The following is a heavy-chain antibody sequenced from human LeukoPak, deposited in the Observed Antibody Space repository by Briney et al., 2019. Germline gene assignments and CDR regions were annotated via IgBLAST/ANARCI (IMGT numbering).Heavy chain of an antibody. CDR2: IYYSGST. Sequence: ASETLSLTCTVSGGSISSYYWSWIRQPPGKGLEWIGYIYYSGSTNYNPSLKSRVTISVDTSKNQFSLKLSSVTAADTAVYYCARVNMVRGYYYYGMDVWGQGTTVTVSS. D-gene: IGHD3-10*01. V-gene: IGHV4-59*01. CDR1: GGSISSYY. J-gene: IGHJ6*02. CDR3: ARVNMVRGYYYYGMDV.